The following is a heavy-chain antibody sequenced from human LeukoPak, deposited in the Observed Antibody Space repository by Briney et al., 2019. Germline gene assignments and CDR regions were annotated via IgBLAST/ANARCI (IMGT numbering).Heavy chain of an antibody. CDR2: IYDSGST. CDR3: VIEGSGWYDY. Sequence: SETLSLTCTVSGGSIRSSYYYWGWIRRPPGKGLEWIGSIYDSGSTYYNPSLKSRVTISVDTSKNQFSLKLSSVTAADTAVYYCVIEGSGWYDYWGQGTLVTVSS. V-gene: IGHV4-39*01. D-gene: IGHD6-19*01. J-gene: IGHJ4*02. CDR1: GGSIRSSYYY.